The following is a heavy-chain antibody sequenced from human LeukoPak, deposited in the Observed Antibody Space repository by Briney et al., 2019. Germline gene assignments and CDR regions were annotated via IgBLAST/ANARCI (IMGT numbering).Heavy chain of an antibody. Sequence: QPGRSLRLSCAASGFTFSGYAMHWVRQAPGKGLEWVAVISYDGSNKYYADSVKGRFTISRDNSKNTLYLQMNSLRAEDTAVYYCARDRVSYYDFWSGYSDAFDIWGQGTMVTVSS. CDR1: GFTFSGYA. CDR3: ARDRVSYYDFWSGYSDAFDI. J-gene: IGHJ3*02. D-gene: IGHD3-3*01. V-gene: IGHV3-30-3*01. CDR2: ISYDGSNK.